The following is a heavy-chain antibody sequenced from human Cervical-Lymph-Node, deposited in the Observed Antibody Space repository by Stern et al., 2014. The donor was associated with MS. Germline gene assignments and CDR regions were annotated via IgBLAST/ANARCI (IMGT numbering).Heavy chain of an antibody. CDR3: ARDGGRSGPDFDY. Sequence: VQLVESGGGLVKPGGSLTLSCGASGFTFSDYYMTWLRQAPGKGLEWVSYISGLGSTIYYADSVKGRFTISRDNAKNSLYLQMHSLRAEDTAVYYCARDGGRSGPDFDYLGQGTLVTVSS. CDR2: ISGLGSTI. V-gene: IGHV3-11*01. CDR1: GFTFSDYY. J-gene: IGHJ4*02. D-gene: IGHD2-15*01.